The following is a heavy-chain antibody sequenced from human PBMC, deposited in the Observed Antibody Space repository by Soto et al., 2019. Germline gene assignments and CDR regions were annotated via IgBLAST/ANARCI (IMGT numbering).Heavy chain of an antibody. CDR2: IYDSGST. CDR1: GGSIRGGGYY. D-gene: IGHD4-17*01. CDR3: AREIIPLTTDWYFDL. V-gene: IGHV4-30-4*01. J-gene: IGHJ2*01. Sequence: QVQLQESGPGLVNPSETLSLTCTVSGGSIRGGGYYWSWIRQPPGKVLEWIGYIYDSGSTYYNPSLKSRISISGDTSKNQFALRLSSVTAADTAVYYCAREIIPLTTDWYFDLWGRGTLVTVSS.